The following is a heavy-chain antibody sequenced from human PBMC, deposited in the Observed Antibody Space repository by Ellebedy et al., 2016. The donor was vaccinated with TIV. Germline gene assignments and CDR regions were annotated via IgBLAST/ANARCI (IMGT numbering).Heavy chain of an antibody. CDR1: GYTFTGYY. J-gene: IGHJ6*02. D-gene: IGHD1-1*01. CDR2: INPNSGGT. CDR3: ARGYDARAGFYGMDV. Sequence: AASVKVSCKASGYTFTGYYMHWVRQAPGQGLEWMGWINPNSGGTNYAQKFQGRVTMTRDTSISTAYMELSRLRSDDTAVYYCARGYDARAGFYGMDVWGQGTTVTVSS. V-gene: IGHV1-2*02.